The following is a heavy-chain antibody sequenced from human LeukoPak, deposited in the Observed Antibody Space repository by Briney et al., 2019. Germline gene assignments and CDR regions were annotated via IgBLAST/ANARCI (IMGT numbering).Heavy chain of an antibody. CDR3: ARDILTGSQSRYQH. V-gene: IGHV3-48*04. D-gene: IGHD3-9*01. J-gene: IGHJ1*01. CDR2: ISSSSSTI. Sequence: GGSLRFSCAASGFTFSSYSMTWVRQAPGKGLEWISYISSSSSTIYYADSVKGRFTISRDNAKNSLYLQVNSLGAEDTAVYYCARDILTGSQSRYQHWGQGTLVTVSS. CDR1: GFTFSSYS.